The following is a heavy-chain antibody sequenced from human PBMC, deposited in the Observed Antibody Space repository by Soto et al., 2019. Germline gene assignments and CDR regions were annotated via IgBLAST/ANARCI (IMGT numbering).Heavy chain of an antibody. D-gene: IGHD6-25*01. CDR3: AKFFVETGSNSGWPWSFHY. Sequence: EVQLLESGGGLVQPGRSLRLSCAASGFTFSNYAMSWVRQAPGQGLDWVSAISGSGGTTYYADSVKGRFTISRDNSKNTLFLQMNGLRAEDAAVYYCAKFFVETGSNSGWPWSFHYWGQGTLVTVSP. J-gene: IGHJ4*02. CDR1: GFTFSNYA. CDR2: ISGSGGTT. V-gene: IGHV3-23*01.